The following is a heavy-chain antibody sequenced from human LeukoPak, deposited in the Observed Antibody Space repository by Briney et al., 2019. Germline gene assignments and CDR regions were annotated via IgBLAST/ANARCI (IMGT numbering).Heavy chain of an antibody. Sequence: PSETLSLTCTVSGGSISSYYWSWIRQPPGKGLEWIGYIYYSGSTNYNPSLKSRVTISVDTSKNQFSLKLSSVTAADTAVYYCARDTYYYDSRLGYFDLWGRGTLVTVSS. D-gene: IGHD3-22*01. J-gene: IGHJ2*01. CDR1: GGSISSYY. CDR3: ARDTYYYDSRLGYFDL. V-gene: IGHV4-59*01. CDR2: IYYSGST.